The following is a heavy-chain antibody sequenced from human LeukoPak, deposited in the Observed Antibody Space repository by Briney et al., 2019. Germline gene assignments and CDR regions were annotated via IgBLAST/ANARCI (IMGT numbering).Heavy chain of an antibody. CDR3: ATDTNQGRNGLDV. CDR1: GFTFSSYA. D-gene: IGHD1-14*01. CDR2: LSGGGGDT. Sequence: GGSLRLSCAASGFTFSSYAMSWVRQAPGKGPEWVSSLSGGGGDTYYADSVNGRFTISRDSAKNTLYLQMNSLRVEDTAVYYCATDTNQGRNGLDVWGQGTTVTVSS. V-gene: IGHV3-23*01. J-gene: IGHJ6*02.